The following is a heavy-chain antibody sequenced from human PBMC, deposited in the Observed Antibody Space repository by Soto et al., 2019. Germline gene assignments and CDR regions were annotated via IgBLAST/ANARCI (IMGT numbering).Heavy chain of an antibody. CDR2: SYYSGTT. CDR3: TRRYDWNAKYFDP. J-gene: IGHJ5*02. V-gene: IGHV4-39*01. D-gene: IGHD3-16*01. Sequence: SQIKSLTCTVSGAYIVVHSYYWTWIRQPPGKGLEWIGSSYYSGTTYFNPSLKSRATISVDTSKNQFSLRLTSVTAADTAIYYCTRRYDWNAKYFDPWGPGALVTVS. CDR1: GAYIVVHSYY.